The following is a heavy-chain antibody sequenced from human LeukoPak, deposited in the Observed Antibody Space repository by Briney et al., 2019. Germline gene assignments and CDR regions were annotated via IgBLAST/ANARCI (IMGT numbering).Heavy chain of an antibody. V-gene: IGHV4-59*01. Sequence: SETLSLTCTVSGGSISSYYWSWIRQPPGKGLEWIGYIYYSGSTNYNPSLKSRVTISVDTSKNQFSLKLGSVTAADTAVYYCARDSGMLGLYYWGQGTLVTVSS. D-gene: IGHD3-10*02. J-gene: IGHJ4*02. CDR2: IYYSGST. CDR3: ARDSGMLGLYY. CDR1: GGSISSYY.